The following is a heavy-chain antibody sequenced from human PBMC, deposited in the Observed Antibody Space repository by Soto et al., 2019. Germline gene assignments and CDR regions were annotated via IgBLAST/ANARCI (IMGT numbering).Heavy chain of an antibody. Sequence: QVQLVQSGAEVKKPGASVKVSCKASGYTFTSYGISWVRQAPGQGLEWMGWISAYNGNTNYAQKLQGRVTMTTDTATSTAYMELRSLRSDDTAVYYCARDLYDSSGYSSHAHFDYWGQGTMVTVSS. D-gene: IGHD3-22*01. CDR2: ISAYNGNT. CDR1: GYTFTSYG. J-gene: IGHJ4*02. CDR3: ARDLYDSSGYSSHAHFDY. V-gene: IGHV1-18*01.